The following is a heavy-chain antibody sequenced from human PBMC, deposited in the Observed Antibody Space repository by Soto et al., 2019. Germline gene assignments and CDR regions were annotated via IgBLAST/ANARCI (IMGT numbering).Heavy chain of an antibody. J-gene: IGHJ4*02. D-gene: IGHD3-10*01. CDR2: IYYSGST. CDR3: ARSRLLWFGESMGLDY. CDR1: GGSISSYY. Sequence: PSETLSLTCTVSGGSISSYYWSWIRQPPGKGLEWIGYIYYSGSTNYNPSLKSRVTISVDTSKNQFSLKLSSVTAADTAVYYCARSRLLWFGESMGLDYWGQGTLVTVSS. V-gene: IGHV4-59*01.